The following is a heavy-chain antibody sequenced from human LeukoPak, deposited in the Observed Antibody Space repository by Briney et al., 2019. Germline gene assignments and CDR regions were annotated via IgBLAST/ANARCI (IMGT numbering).Heavy chain of an antibody. CDR3: ARVRFLEWLLSPSYYGMDV. Sequence: SETLSLTCTVSGGSISSYYWSWTRQPPGKGLEWIGYIYYSGSTNYNPSLKSRVTISVDTSKNQFSLKLSSVTAADTAVYYCARVRFLEWLLSPSYYGMDVWGQGTTVTVSS. CDR2: IYYSGST. V-gene: IGHV4-59*01. CDR1: GGSISSYY. J-gene: IGHJ6*02. D-gene: IGHD3-3*01.